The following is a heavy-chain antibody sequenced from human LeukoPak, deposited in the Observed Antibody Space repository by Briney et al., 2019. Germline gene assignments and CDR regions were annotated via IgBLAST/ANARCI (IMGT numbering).Heavy chain of an antibody. V-gene: IGHV3-74*01. Sequence: GGSLRLSCAASGFTFSSYWMHWVRQAPGKGLVWVSRINSDGSSTSYADSVKGRFTISRDNAKNTLYLQMNSLRAEVTAVYYCVSGSDTSGYYFYWGQGTLVTVSS. D-gene: IGHD3-22*01. CDR1: GFTFSSYW. J-gene: IGHJ4*02. CDR3: VSGSDTSGYYFY. CDR2: INSDGSST.